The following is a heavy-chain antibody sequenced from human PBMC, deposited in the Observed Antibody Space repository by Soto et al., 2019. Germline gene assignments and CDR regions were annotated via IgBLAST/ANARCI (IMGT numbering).Heavy chain of an antibody. CDR3: ATGGAYSSPYYYNGMDV. CDR2: ISAYNGNT. V-gene: IGHV1-18*01. J-gene: IGHJ6*02. Sequence: ASVKVSCKASGYTFTSYGISWVRQAPGQGLEWMGWISAYNGNTNYAQKLQGRVTMTTDTSTSTAYMELRSLRSDDTAVYYCATGGAYSSPYYYNGMDVWGQGTTVTSP. D-gene: IGHD6-13*01. CDR1: GYTFTSYG.